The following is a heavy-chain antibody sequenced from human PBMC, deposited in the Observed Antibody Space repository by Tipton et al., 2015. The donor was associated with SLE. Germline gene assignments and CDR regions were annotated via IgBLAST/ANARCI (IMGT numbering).Heavy chain of an antibody. CDR1: GGSINDYY. Sequence: TLSLTCIVSGGSINDYYWGWIRQSPGKGLEWIASIYDSGSNYNPSLKNRVTISLDTSKSQFSLRLTPVTAADTAVYYCARDPPGLDNSFDLWGQGTLVTVSS. CDR2: IYDSGS. J-gene: IGHJ3*01. CDR3: ARDPPGLDNSFDL. D-gene: IGHD5-24*01. V-gene: IGHV4-59*01.